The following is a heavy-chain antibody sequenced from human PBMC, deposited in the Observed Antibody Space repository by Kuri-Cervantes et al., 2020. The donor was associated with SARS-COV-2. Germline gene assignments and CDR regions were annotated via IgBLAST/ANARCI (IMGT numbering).Heavy chain of an antibody. D-gene: IGHD2-15*01. V-gene: IGHV3-23*01. J-gene: IGHJ5*02. CDR2: LTAGGTT. CDR3: ARVRREDCSGGSCYSDWFDP. Sequence: GESLKISCAASGFTFSSYAMSWVRQAPGKGLDWVSALTAGGTTYYADSVKGRFTISRDNSKNTLYLQMNSLRAEDTAVYYCARVRREDCSGGSCYSDWFDPWGQGTLVTVSS. CDR1: GFTFSSYA.